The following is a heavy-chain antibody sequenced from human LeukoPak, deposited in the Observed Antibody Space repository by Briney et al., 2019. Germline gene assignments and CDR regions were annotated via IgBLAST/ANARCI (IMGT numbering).Heavy chain of an antibody. CDR1: GFTFSSYA. Sequence: GGSLRLSCAASGFTFSSYALHWVRQAPGKGLEWVAVISYDGSNKYYADSVKGRFTISRDNSKNTLYLQMNSLRAEDTAVYYCAKSGPFVGYSSSWGQGTLVTVSS. V-gene: IGHV3-30-3*02. CDR2: ISYDGSNK. D-gene: IGHD6-6*01. J-gene: IGHJ4*02. CDR3: AKSGPFVGYSSS.